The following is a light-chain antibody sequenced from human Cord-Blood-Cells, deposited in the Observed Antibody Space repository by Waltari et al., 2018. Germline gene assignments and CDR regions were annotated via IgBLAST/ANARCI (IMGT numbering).Light chain of an antibody. CDR3: QKYNSATWT. V-gene: IGKV1-27*01. Sequence: DIQMTQSPSSLSASVGDRVTITCRASQGISKYLAWYQQKPGKVPKLLIYAASTLQSGVPSRFSCSGSGTDFTLTISSLQPEDVATYYCQKYNSATWTFGQGTKVEIK. J-gene: IGKJ1*01. CDR1: QGISKY. CDR2: AAS.